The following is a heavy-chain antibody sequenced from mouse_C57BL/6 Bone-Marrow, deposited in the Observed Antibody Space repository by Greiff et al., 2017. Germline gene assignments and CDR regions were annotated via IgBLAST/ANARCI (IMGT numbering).Heavy chain of an antibody. CDR3: TGMVHWYFDV. Sequence: EVQLQESGAELVRPGASVKLSCTASGFNIKDDYMHWVKQRPEQGLEWIGWIDPENGDTEYASKFQGKATITADTSSNTAYLQLSSLTSEDTAVYYCTGMVHWYFDVWGTGTTVTVSS. J-gene: IGHJ1*03. V-gene: IGHV14-4*01. CDR2: IDPENGDT. CDR1: GFNIKDDY. D-gene: IGHD1-1*02.